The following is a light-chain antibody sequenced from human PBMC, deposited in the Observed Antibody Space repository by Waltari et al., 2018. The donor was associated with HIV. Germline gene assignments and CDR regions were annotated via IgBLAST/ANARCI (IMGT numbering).Light chain of an antibody. J-gene: IGKJ1*01. CDR1: QSVSST. Sequence: EIVMTQSPATLSVSPGDSATLSCSASQSVSSTLAWYQQKPGQAPRLLIYDASTRATGIPVRFSGSGSGTDFSLTISSLQSEDFAVYYCLQYNNWWTFGQGTKVEIK. CDR2: DAS. CDR3: LQYNNWWT. V-gene: IGKV3-15*01.